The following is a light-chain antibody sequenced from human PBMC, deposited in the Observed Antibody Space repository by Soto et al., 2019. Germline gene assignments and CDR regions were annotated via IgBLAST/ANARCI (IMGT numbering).Light chain of an antibody. V-gene: IGLV2-23*02. Sequence: QSALTQPASVSGSPGQSITISCTGTSSDVGSYNLVSWYQQHPGKAPKLMIYEVSKRPSGVSNRFSGSKSGNTASLTISGRQAEDEADYYCCSYAGSSTWVFGGGTQLTVL. CDR1: SSDVGSYNL. J-gene: IGLJ3*02. CDR3: CSYAGSSTWV. CDR2: EVS.